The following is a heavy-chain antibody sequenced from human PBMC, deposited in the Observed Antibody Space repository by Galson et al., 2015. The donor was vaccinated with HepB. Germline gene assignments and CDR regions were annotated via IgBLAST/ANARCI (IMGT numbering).Heavy chain of an antibody. CDR1: GFTFDDSA. CDR2: ISWNSGSI. Sequence: SLRLSCAASGFTFDDSAMHWVRQAPGKGLEWVSGISWNSGSIGYAASVKGRFTISRDNAKNSLYLQMNSLRAEDTALYYCAKDIFRYCSSTSCPFDYWGQGTLVTVSS. D-gene: IGHD2-2*01. V-gene: IGHV3-9*01. CDR3: AKDIFRYCSSTSCPFDY. J-gene: IGHJ4*02.